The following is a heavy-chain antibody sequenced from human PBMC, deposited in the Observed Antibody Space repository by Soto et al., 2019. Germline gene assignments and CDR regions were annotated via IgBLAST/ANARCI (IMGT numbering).Heavy chain of an antibody. CDR2: IYYSGST. CDR3: ARHRWELGAFDI. Sequence: SETLSLTCTVSGVSISSSSYYWGWIRQPPGKGLEWIGSIYYSGSTYYNPSLKSRVTISVDTSKNQFSLKLSSVTAADTAVYYCARHRWELGAFDIWGQGTMVTVSS. J-gene: IGHJ3*02. D-gene: IGHD1-26*01. CDR1: GVSISSSSYY. V-gene: IGHV4-39*01.